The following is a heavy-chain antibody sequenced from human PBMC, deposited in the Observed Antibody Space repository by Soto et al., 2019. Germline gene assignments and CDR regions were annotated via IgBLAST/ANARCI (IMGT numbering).Heavy chain of an antibody. CDR1: GGSISSGDYY. V-gene: IGHV4-30-4*01. CDR2: IYYSGST. CDR3: ARGSYYDILTGYYQGLLFDY. D-gene: IGHD3-9*01. Sequence: QVQLQESGPGLVKPSQTLSLTCTVSGGSISSGDYYWSWIRQPPGKGLEWIGYIYYSGSTYYNPSLKSRVTISVDTSKNQFSLKLSSVTAADTAVYYCARGSYYDILTGYYQGLLFDYWGQGTLVTVSS. J-gene: IGHJ4*02.